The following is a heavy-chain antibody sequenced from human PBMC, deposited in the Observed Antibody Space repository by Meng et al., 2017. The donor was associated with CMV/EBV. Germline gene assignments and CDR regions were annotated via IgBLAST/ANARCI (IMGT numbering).Heavy chain of an antibody. Sequence: GGSLRLSCAASGFTFSSYEMNWVRQAPGKGLEGVAFIRYDGSNEYYADSVKGRFTISRDNSKNTLYLQMNSLRAGDTAIYYCAKVPGPWGQGTLVTVSS. J-gene: IGHJ5*02. CDR3: AKVPGP. D-gene: IGHD1-14*01. V-gene: IGHV3-30*02. CDR2: IRYDGSNE. CDR1: GFTFSSYE.